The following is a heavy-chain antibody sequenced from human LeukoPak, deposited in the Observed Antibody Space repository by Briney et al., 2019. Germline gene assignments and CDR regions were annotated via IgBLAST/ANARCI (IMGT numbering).Heavy chain of an antibody. V-gene: IGHV4-59*13. Sequence: SETLPLTCTVSGGSISSYYWSWNRQPPGKPLEWIGYIFYSGSTNYNPSLKSRVNISVVTSKNQFSLQLSSVTAADTAVYYCARGPTKYYFDYWGQGTLVTVSS. J-gene: IGHJ4*02. CDR1: GGSISSYY. CDR3: ARGPTKYYFDY. CDR2: IFYSGST. D-gene: IGHD2-8*01.